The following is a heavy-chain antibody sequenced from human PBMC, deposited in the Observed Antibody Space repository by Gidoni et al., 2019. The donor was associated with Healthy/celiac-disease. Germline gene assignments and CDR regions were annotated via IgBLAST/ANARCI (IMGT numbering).Heavy chain of an antibody. D-gene: IGHD3-3*01. V-gene: IGHV3-30-3*01. CDR1: GFTFRSYA. CDR3: ARAYYDFWSGYYYYYYGMDV. Sequence: QVQLVESGGGVVQPGRSLRLSCAASGFTFRSYAMLWVRQAPGKGLEWVAVRSYDGSNKYYADSVKGRFTISRDNSKNTLYLQMNSLRAEDTAVYYCARAYYDFWSGYYYYYYGMDVWGQGTTVTVSS. CDR2: RSYDGSNK. J-gene: IGHJ6*02.